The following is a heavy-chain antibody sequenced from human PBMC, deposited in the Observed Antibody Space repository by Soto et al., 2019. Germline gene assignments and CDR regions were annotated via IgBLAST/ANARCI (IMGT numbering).Heavy chain of an antibody. J-gene: IGHJ6*02. CDR3: VKDSSSGGRYYLRRDV. V-gene: IGHV3-30*18. Sequence: QVQLVESGGGVVQPGRSLRLSCAASGFTFSSYGMHWVRQAPGKGLEWVAVISYDGSHKYHADSVKGRFTISRDNSQNTLYLQMSSPRAEHTAVSYCVKDSSSGGRYYLRRDVWGQEATVTASS. CDR2: ISYDGSHK. CDR1: GFTFSSYG. D-gene: IGHD6-13*01.